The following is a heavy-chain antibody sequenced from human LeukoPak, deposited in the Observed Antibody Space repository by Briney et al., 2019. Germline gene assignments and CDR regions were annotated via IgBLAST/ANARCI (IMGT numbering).Heavy chain of an antibody. CDR1: GYTFTSYY. V-gene: IGHV1-46*01. Sequence: EASAKVSCKASGYTFTSYYMHWVRQAPGQGLGWMGIINPSGGSTSYAQKFQGRVTMTRDTSTSTVYMELSSLRSEDTAVYYCARDYDPYYYDSSGSSYFDYWGQGTLVTVSS. D-gene: IGHD3-22*01. J-gene: IGHJ4*02. CDR2: INPSGGST. CDR3: ARDYDPYYYDSSGSSYFDY.